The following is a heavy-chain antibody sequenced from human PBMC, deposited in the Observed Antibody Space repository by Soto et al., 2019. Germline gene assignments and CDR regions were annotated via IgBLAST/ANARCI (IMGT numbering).Heavy chain of an antibody. V-gene: IGHV1-8*01. D-gene: IGHD2-8*01. CDR1: GYTFTSYD. CDR3: ARESRDCTNGVCRDYYYYYYMDV. J-gene: IGHJ6*03. Sequence: QVQLVQSGAEVKKPGASVKVSCKASGYTFTSYDINWVRQATGQGLEWMGWMNPNSGNTGYAQKFQGRVTMTRNTSISTAYMELSSLRSEDTAVYYCARESRDCTNGVCRDYYYYYYMDVWGKGTTVTVSS. CDR2: MNPNSGNT.